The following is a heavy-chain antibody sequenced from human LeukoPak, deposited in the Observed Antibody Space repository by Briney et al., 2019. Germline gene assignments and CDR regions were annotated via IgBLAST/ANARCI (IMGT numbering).Heavy chain of an antibody. CDR1: GGSLSGYY. CDR2: INHSGST. CDR3: ARHSGIAVADHFDY. J-gene: IGHJ4*02. Sequence: SETLSLTCVVSGGSLSGYYWSWIRQSPGKGLEWIGEINHSGSTSYNPSLKRRVSISLDTSKQHFSLNLSSVTAADTAVYYCARHSGIAVADHFDYWGQGTLVTVSS. D-gene: IGHD6-19*01. V-gene: IGHV4-34*01.